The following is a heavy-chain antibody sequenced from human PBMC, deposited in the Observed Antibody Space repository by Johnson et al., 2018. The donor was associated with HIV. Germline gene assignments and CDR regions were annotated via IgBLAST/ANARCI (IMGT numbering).Heavy chain of an antibody. CDR2: INWNGGST. Sequence: VQLVESGGGVVRPGGSLRLSCAASGFTFDDYGMSWVRQAPGKGLEWVSGINWNGGSTGYADSVKGRFTISRDNAKNSLYLQMNSLRAEDTALYYCARDVRGYYERSGYPYLDAFDIWGQGTMVTVSS. V-gene: IGHV3-20*04. CDR3: ARDVRGYYERSGYPYLDAFDI. D-gene: IGHD3-22*01. J-gene: IGHJ3*02. CDR1: GFTFDDYG.